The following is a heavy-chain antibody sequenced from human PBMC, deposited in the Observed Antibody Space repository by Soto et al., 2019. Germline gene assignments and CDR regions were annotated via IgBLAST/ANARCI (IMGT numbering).Heavy chain of an antibody. CDR3: ARDRGFGELSTGY. D-gene: IGHD3-10*01. Sequence: QVQLVQSGAEVKKPGASVKVSCKASGYTFTSYYMHWVRQAPGQGLEWMGIINPSGGSTSYAQKFQCRVTMTRDTSTSTVYMELTSLRSEDTAVYYCARDRGFGELSTGYWGQGTLVTVSS. J-gene: IGHJ4*02. CDR2: INPSGGST. V-gene: IGHV1-46*01. CDR1: GYTFTSYY.